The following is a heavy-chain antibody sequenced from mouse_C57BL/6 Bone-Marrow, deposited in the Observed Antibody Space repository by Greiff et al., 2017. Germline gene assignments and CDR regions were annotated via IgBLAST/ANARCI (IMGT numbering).Heavy chain of an antibody. Sequence: EVKLMESGPELVKPGASVKISCKASGYSFTGYYMNWVKQSPEQSLEWIGEINPSTGGTTYNQKFKAKATLTVDKSSSTAYMQLKSLTSEDSAVYYCAGGPFDYWGQGTTLTVSS. J-gene: IGHJ2*01. CDR3: AGGPFDY. CDR2: INPSTGGT. V-gene: IGHV1-42*01. CDR1: GYSFTGYY. D-gene: IGHD3-3*01.